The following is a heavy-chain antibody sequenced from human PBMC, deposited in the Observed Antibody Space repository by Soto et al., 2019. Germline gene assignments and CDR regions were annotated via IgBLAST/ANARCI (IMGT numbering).Heavy chain of an antibody. CDR1: GYTFTSYG. J-gene: IGHJ4*02. CDR3: ARGLGYSYGCFDY. D-gene: IGHD5-18*01. Sequence: ASVKVSCKASGYTFTSYGISWVRQAPGQGLEWMGWISAYNGNTSYAQKFQGRVTMTRNTSTSTVYMELSSLRSEDTAVYYCARGLGYSYGCFDYWAQGTLVTVSS. V-gene: IGHV1-18*01. CDR2: ISAYNGNT.